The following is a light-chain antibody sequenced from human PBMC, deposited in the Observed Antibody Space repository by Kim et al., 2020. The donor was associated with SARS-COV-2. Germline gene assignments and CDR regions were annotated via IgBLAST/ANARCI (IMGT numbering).Light chain of an antibody. CDR1: QDITSY. CDR2: DTS. CDR3: QQYNSLPLT. V-gene: IGKV1-33*01. Sequence: AAVGDRVIITCQVSQDITSYLNWCQQKPGKPPNLLIYDTSSLETGVPSRFSGSGSGTNFTFTISSLQPEDIATYYCQQYNSLPLTFGGGTKVDIK. J-gene: IGKJ4*01.